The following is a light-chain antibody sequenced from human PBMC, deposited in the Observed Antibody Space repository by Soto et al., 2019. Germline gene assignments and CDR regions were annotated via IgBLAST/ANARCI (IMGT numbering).Light chain of an antibody. CDR3: QHYNNWPPWT. CDR2: AAS. Sequence: EIVLTQSPATLSVSPGERATLSCRASQGISSLLAWYQQKPGQAPRLLIYAASTRAAGIPARFSGSGSGTEFTLTISGVQSEDFAVYFCQHYNNWPPWTFGQGTKVDIK. J-gene: IGKJ1*01. V-gene: IGKV3-15*01. CDR1: QGISSL.